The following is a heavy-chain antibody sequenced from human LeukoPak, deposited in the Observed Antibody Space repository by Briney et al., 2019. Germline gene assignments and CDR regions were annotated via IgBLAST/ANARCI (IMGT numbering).Heavy chain of an antibody. J-gene: IGHJ4*02. CDR2: INPSGGST. Sequence: GASVKVSCKASGYTFTSYYMHWVRQAPGQGLEWMGIINPSGGSTSYAQKFQGRVTMTRDTSTSTVYMELSSLRSEDTAVYYCARDEKQQLRSYYFDYWGQGTLVTVSS. CDR1: GYTFTSYY. V-gene: IGHV1-46*01. D-gene: IGHD6-13*01. CDR3: ARDEKQQLRSYYFDY.